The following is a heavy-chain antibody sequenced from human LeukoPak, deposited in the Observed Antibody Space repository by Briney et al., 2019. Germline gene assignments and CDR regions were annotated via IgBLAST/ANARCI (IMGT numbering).Heavy chain of an antibody. CDR2: ISGDCVST. V-gene: IGHV3-43*02. Sequence: GGSLRLSCVASGLPIADFAMHWVRQAPGKRLEWVSLISGDCVSTFYTDSVRGRFSISRDNTKNSLYLEMNSLRTEDTAMYYCAKESGKFDYWGQGTLVAVSS. CDR1: GLPIADFA. CDR3: AKESGKFDY. J-gene: IGHJ4*02.